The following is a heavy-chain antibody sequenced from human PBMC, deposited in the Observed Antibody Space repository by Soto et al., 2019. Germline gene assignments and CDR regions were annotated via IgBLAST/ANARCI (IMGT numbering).Heavy chain of an antibody. CDR2: INIDGSST. V-gene: IGHV3-74*01. CDR3: ARGRGYCSGSTCYMDL. D-gene: IGHD2-15*01. J-gene: IGHJ5*02. Sequence: GGSLRLSCAASGFTFSSYWMHWVRQAPGKGLVWVSRINIDGSSTSYADSVKGRFTISRDNAKNTLYLQMNSLRVEDTAVYYCARGRGYCSGSTCYMDLWGQGTLDIVSS. CDR1: GFTFSSYW.